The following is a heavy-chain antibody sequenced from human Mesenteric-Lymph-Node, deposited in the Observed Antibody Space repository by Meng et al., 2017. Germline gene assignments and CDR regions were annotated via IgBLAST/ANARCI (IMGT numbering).Heavy chain of an antibody. J-gene: IGHJ4*02. D-gene: IGHD5-12*01. CDR1: GGSISSSSYY. Sequence: SETLSLTCTVSGGSISSSSYYWGWIRQPPGKGLEWIGSIYYSGSTYYNPSLKSRVTISVDTSKNQFSLKLSSVTAADTAVYYCAREGAYGGYIRVWGQGTLVTVSS. CDR2: IYYSGST. V-gene: IGHV4-39*07. CDR3: AREGAYGGYIRV.